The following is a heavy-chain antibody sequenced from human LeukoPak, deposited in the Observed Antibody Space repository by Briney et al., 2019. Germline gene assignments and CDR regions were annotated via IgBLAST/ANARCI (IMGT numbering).Heavy chain of an antibody. V-gene: IGHV5-51*01. CDR1: GYSFTSYW. J-gene: IGHJ5*02. CDR3: ARQMDFWSGYYNWFDP. Sequence: GESLQISCKGSGYSFTSYWIGWVRRMPGKGLEWMGIIYPGDPDTRYSPSFQGQVTISADKSISTAYLQWSSLKASDTAMYYCARQMDFWSGYYNWFDPWGQGTLVTVSS. CDR2: IYPGDPDT. D-gene: IGHD3-3*01.